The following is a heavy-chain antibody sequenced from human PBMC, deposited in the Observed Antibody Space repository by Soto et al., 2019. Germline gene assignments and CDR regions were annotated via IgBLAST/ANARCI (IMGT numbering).Heavy chain of an antibody. CDR3: ARTAFAGRPGYDGMDG. V-gene: IGHV3-21*01. CDR2: ISATREYV. Sequence: WVPLTLSCAFSGCTSSHYIMNWVRQAPGKGLEWVSYISATREYVFYADSAKGRFTISRDNAKKSLDLRMDSLRAEDTALYYCARTAFAGRPGYDGMDGWGQGTTLPISS. J-gene: IGHJ6*02. D-gene: IGHD6-6*01. CDR1: GCTSSHYI.